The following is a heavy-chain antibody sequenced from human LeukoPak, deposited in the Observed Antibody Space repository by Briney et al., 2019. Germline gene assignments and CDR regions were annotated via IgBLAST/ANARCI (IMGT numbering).Heavy chain of an antibody. V-gene: IGHV5-51*01. CDR1: GYSFTSYW. Sequence: PGESLKISCKGSGYSFTSYWIGWVRQMPGKGLEWMGIIYPGDSDTRYSPSFQGQVTISADKSISTAYLQWSSLKASDTAIYYCARHFTLDYDILTGYPPYYYYGMDVWGQGTTVTVSS. CDR3: ARHFTLDYDILTGYPPYYYYGMDV. CDR2: IYPGDSDT. J-gene: IGHJ6*02. D-gene: IGHD3-9*01.